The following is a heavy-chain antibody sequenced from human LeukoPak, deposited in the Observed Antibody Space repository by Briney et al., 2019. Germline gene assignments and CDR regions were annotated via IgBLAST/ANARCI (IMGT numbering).Heavy chain of an antibody. Sequence: PGRSLRLSCAASGFTFSSYAMHWVRQAPGKGLEWVAVISYDGSNKYYADSVKGRFTISRDNSKNTLYLQMNSLRAEDTAVYYCARVGGHSSQPWGQGTLVTVSS. CDR3: ARVGGHSSQP. J-gene: IGHJ5*02. D-gene: IGHD3-16*01. CDR1: GFTFSSYA. V-gene: IGHV3-30-3*01. CDR2: ISYDGSNK.